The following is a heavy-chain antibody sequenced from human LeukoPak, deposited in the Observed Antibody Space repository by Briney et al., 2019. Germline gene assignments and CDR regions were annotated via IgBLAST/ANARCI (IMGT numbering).Heavy chain of an antibody. CDR1: AFTFSSYW. Sequence: RSGGSLRLSCAASAFTFSSYWMSWVRQAPGKGLERVANIKQDGSEKYYVDSVKGRFTISRDNAENSLYLQMNSLRAEDTAVYYCARWRTGTEYYFDYWGQGTLVTVSS. J-gene: IGHJ4*02. CDR2: IKQDGSEK. D-gene: IGHD1-1*01. V-gene: IGHV3-7*01. CDR3: ARWRTGTEYYFDY.